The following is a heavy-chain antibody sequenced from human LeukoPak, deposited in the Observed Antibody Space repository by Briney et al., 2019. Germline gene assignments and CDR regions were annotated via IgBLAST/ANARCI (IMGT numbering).Heavy chain of an antibody. J-gene: IGHJ4*02. D-gene: IGHD5-18*01. CDR3: ASGYSCGAFFDY. CDR2: IKQDGSEK. V-gene: IGHV3-7*02. Sequence: GGSLILSCAASGFTFSSYWMSWVRQAPGKGLVWVANIKQDGSEKYYVDSVKGRFTISRDNAKNSLYLQMNSLRAEDTAVYYCASGYSCGAFFDYWGQGTLVTVPS. CDR1: GFTFSSYW.